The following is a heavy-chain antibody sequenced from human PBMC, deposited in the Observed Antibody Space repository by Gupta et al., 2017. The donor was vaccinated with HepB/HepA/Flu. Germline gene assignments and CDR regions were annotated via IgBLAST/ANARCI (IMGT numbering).Heavy chain of an antibody. J-gene: IGHJ4*02. CDR1: GFTCRSYA. CDR3: ARDKVNQAAAGYFDY. V-gene: IGHV3-30-3*01. CDR2: ILDDGSNE. Sequence: QVQLVESGGGVVQPGRSLRLSCAVSGFTCRSYALQWVRQATGKGLEWLAVILDDGSNELYADSVKGRFTISRDNSKNTLYLQMNSLRPEDTAVYYCARDKVNQAAAGYFDYWGQGTLVTVSS. D-gene: IGHD6-13*01.